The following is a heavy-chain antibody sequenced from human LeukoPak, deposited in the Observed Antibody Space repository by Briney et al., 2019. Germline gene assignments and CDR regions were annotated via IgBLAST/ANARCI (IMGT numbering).Heavy chain of an antibody. V-gene: IGHV3-23*01. CDR2: ISGSGGST. CDR1: GFTFSSYA. J-gene: IGHJ4*02. CDR3: AKSGYSGYDLPTHFDY. D-gene: IGHD5-12*01. Sequence: GGSLRLSCAASGFTFSSYAMSWVRQAPGKGLEWVSAISGSGGSTYYADSVKGRFTISRDNSKNTLYLQVNSLRAEDTAVYYCAKSGYSGYDLPTHFDYWGQGTLVTVSS.